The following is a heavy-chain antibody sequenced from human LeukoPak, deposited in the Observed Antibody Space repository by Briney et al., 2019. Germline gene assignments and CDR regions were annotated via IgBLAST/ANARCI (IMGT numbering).Heavy chain of an antibody. Sequence: GGSLRLSCAASAFSFSDYNMNWVRQAPGKGLEWVSSITSSGSYIYYADSVKGRFTISRDNAKNSLYLQLNSLRADDTALYYCASGGIYYGAAFDFWGQGTLVTVSS. CDR2: ITSSGSYI. CDR1: AFSFSDYN. D-gene: IGHD1-26*01. V-gene: IGHV3-21*04. CDR3: ASGGIYYGAAFDF. J-gene: IGHJ4*02.